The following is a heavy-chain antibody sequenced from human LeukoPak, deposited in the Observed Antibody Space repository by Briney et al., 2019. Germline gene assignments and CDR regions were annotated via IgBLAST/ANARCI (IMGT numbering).Heavy chain of an antibody. CDR1: GGTFSSYA. V-gene: IGHV1-69*04. D-gene: IGHD2-21*02. CDR2: IIPILGIA. CDR3: ARDPARVTATYYYYGMDV. J-gene: IGHJ6*02. Sequence: GASVKVSCKASGGTFSSYAISWVRQAPGQGLEWMGRIIPILGIANYAQKFQGRVTITADKSTSTAYMELSSLRSEDTAVYYCARDPARVTATYYYYGMDVWGQGTTVTVSS.